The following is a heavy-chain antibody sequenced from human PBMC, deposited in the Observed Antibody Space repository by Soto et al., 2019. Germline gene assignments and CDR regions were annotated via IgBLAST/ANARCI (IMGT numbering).Heavy chain of an antibody. Sequence: SETLSLTCTVSGGSVSSGDYYWSWIRQPPGKGLEWIGNIYYSGSTNYNPSLKSRATISVDTSKNQFSLKLSSVTAADTAVYYCARGRSSSWYHYWGQGTLVTVSS. CDR3: ARGRSSSWYHY. V-gene: IGHV4-61*08. CDR1: GGSVSSGDYY. D-gene: IGHD6-13*01. J-gene: IGHJ4*02. CDR2: IYYSGST.